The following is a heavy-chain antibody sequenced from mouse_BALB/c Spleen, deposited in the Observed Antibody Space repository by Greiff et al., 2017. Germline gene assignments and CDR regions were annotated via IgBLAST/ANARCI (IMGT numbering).Heavy chain of an antibody. Sequence: DVMLVESGGGLVQPKGSLKLSCAASGFTFNTYAMNWVRQAPGKGLEWVARIRSKSNNYATYYADSVKDRFTISRDDSQSMLYLQMNNLKTEDTAMYYCVSDSLLRRFAYWGQGTLVTVSA. V-gene: IGHV10-1*02. CDR2: IRSKSNNYAT. CDR1: GFTFNTYA. CDR3: VSDSLLRRFAY. J-gene: IGHJ3*01. D-gene: IGHD1-2*01.